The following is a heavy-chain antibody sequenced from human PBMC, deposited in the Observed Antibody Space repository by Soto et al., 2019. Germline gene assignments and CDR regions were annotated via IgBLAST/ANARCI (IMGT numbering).Heavy chain of an antibody. CDR1: GGTFSSYA. D-gene: IGHD5-12*01. V-gene: IGHV1-69*13. J-gene: IGHJ6*02. Sequence: SVKVSCKASGGTFSSYAISWVRQAPGQGLEWMGGIIPIFGTANYAQKFQGRVTITADESTSTAYMELSSLRSEDTAVYYCARRGYSGYDLYYHYGMDVWGQGTTVTVSS. CDR2: IIPIFGTA. CDR3: ARRGYSGYDLYYHYGMDV.